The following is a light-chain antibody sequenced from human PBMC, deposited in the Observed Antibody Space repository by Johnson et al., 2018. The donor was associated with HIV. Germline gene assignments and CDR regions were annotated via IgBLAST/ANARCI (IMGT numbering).Light chain of an antibody. CDR3: GTWYSSLRAGRV. CDR1: TSTLGNNY. Sequence: QSVLSQPPSVSAAPGQKVTISCSGRTSTLGNNYVSWYQQLPGTAPKLLIYDNNKRPSGIPDRFSGSKSGTSATLGITGLQTGDEGDYYCGTWYSSLRAGRVFGTRTKVTGL. CDR2: DNN. J-gene: IGLJ1*01. V-gene: IGLV1-51*01.